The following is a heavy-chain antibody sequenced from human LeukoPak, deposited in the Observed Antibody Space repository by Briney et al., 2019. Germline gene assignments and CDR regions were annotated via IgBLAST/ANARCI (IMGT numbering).Heavy chain of an antibody. D-gene: IGHD3-3*01. CDR2: IYGGDIT. J-gene: IGHJ6*03. CDR3: ARGFWSGYYTGENYYYYMDV. CDR1: GFSVTVNS. V-gene: IGHV3-66*01. Sequence: GGSLRLSCAASGFSVTVNSMSWVRQAPGKGLEWVSVIYGGDITYYADSVRGRFTISRDSSKNTLYLQINSLRVEDTGVYFCARGFWSGYYTGENYYYYMDVWGKGTTVTVSS.